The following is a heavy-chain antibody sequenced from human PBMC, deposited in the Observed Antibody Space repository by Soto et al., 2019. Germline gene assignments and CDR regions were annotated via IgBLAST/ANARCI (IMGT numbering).Heavy chain of an antibody. J-gene: IGHJ3*02. CDR1: GFTFSSYA. D-gene: IGHD4-17*01. Sequence: EVQLLESGGGLVQPGGSLRLSCAASGFTFSSYAMSWVRQAPGKGLEWVSAISGSGTSTYYADSVKGRFTISRDNPKNTLYLQMNSLRAEDTAVYYCAKTYFYDYGDYVPSLFDAFDIWGQGTMVTVSS. CDR3: AKTYFYDYGDYVPSLFDAFDI. CDR2: ISGSGTST. V-gene: IGHV3-23*01.